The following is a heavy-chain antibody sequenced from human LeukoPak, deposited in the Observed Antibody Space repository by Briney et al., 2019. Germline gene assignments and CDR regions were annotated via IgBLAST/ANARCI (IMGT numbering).Heavy chain of an antibody. CDR1: GYTFTGYY. V-gene: IGHV1-2*02. J-gene: IGHJ4*02. D-gene: IGHD2-15*01. CDR2: INPNSGGT. CDR3: AKGECRSGGSCYLDY. Sequence: ASVKVSCKASGYTFTGYYMHWVRQAPGQGLEWMGWINPNSGGTNYAQKFQGRVTMTRDTSIGTAYMELSRLRSDDTAVYYCAKGECRSGGSCYLDYWGQGTLVTVSS.